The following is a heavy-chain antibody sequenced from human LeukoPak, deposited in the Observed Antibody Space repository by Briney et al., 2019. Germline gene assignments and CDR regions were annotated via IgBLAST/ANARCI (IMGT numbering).Heavy chain of an antibody. J-gene: IGHJ4*02. V-gene: IGHV3-23*01. CDR3: AKDGVRIAASGLFDN. CDR1: GFPFSSYA. CDR2: IAGSGGST. Sequence: PGGSLRLSCAASGFPFSSYAMSWVRQAPGKGLEWVSTIAGSGGSTYYADSVKGRFTISRDNSKNTLYLQMNSLRAQDTAVYYCAKDGVRIAASGLFDNWGQGTLGTVSS. D-gene: IGHD6-6*01.